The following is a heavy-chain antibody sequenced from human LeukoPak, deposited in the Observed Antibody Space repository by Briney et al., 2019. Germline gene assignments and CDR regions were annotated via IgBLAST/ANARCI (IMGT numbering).Heavy chain of an antibody. J-gene: IGHJ4*02. CDR3: AKQSQVDTAMVTLPNYYFDY. CDR1: GFTFSSYW. Sequence: GGSLRLSCAASGFTFSSYWMSWVRQAPGKGLEWVANIKQDGSEKYYVDSVKGRFTISRDNAKNSLYLQMNSLRTEDTALYYCAKQSQVDTAMVTLPNYYFDYWGQGTLVTVSS. V-gene: IGHV3-7*03. D-gene: IGHD5-18*01. CDR2: IKQDGSEK.